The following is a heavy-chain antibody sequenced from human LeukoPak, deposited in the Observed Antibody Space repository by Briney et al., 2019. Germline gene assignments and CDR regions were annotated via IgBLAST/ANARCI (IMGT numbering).Heavy chain of an antibody. CDR1: GFTFANPW. CDR3: TRDTIGSLDY. D-gene: IGHD1-26*01. J-gene: IGHJ4*02. Sequence: GGSLSLSCAASGFTFANPWMAWVRQAPGKGLEWVANIKQDGSTKHYADSLKGRFTISRDNPKNSLFLQMNNLRADDTAIYYCTRDTIGSLDYWGQGILVTVAS. CDR2: IKQDGSTK. V-gene: IGHV3-7*01.